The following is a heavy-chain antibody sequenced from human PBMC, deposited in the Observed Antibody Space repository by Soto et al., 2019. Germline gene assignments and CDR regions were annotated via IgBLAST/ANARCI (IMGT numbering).Heavy chain of an antibody. D-gene: IGHD2-15*01. V-gene: IGHV4-59*01. CDR2: IYYSGST. CDR1: GGSISSYY. CDR3: ARGGGGYCSGGSCRVFDY. J-gene: IGHJ4*02. Sequence: QVQLQESGPGLVKPSETLSLTCTVSGGSISSYYWSWIRQPPGKGLEWIGYIYYSGSTNYNPSLKSRVTISVATSKNQFSMKLSSVTAADTAVYYWARGGGGYCSGGSCRVFDYWGQGTLVTVSS.